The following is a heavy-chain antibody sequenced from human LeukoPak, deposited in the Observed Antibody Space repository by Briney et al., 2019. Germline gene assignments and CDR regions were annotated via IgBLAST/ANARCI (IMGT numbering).Heavy chain of an antibody. CDR1: GYTFTSYD. J-gene: IGHJ4*02. Sequence: ASVKVSCKASGYTFTSYDINWVRQATGQGLEWMGWMNPNSGNTGYAQKFQGRVTMTRNTSISTAYMELSSLRSEDTAVYYCARPTTMVRGAPLGYRGQGTLVTVSS. D-gene: IGHD3-10*01. V-gene: IGHV1-8*01. CDR3: ARPTTMVRGAPLGY. CDR2: MNPNSGNT.